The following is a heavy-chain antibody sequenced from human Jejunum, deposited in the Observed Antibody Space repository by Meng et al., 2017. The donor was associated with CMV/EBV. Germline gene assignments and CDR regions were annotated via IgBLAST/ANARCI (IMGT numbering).Heavy chain of an antibody. CDR2: KSPTESS. CDR3: VRGRCTRTSCYKGAFDF. CDR1: GDSISNLNW. D-gene: IGHD2-2*02. J-gene: IGHJ4*02. V-gene: IGHV4-4*02. Sequence: GDSISNLNWWSWVRQSPGQGLEWLAEKSPTESSNYNPSLKSRVTISVDRSKNQFSLKLTSVTAADTAVYYCVRGRCTRTSCYKGAFDFWSQGTLVTVSS.